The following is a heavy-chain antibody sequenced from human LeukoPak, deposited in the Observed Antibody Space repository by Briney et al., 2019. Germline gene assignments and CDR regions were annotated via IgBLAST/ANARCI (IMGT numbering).Heavy chain of an antibody. V-gene: IGHV1-69*13. CDR3: ARDRYGDGFAHFDY. CDR1: GGTFSSYA. J-gene: IGHJ4*02. CDR2: IIPIFGTA. D-gene: IGHD5-24*01. Sequence: SVKVSCKASGGTFSSYAISWVRQAPGQGLEWMGGIIPIFGTANYAQKFQGRVTITADESTSTAYMELSSLRSEDTAVYFCARDRYGDGFAHFDYWGQGTLVTVSS.